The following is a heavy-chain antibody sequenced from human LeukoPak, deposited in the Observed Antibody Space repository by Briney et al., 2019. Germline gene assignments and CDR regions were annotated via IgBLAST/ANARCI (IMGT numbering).Heavy chain of an antibody. Sequence: GASVKVSCKASGYTFTGYYMHRVRQAPGQGLEWMGWINPNSGGTDYAQKFQGRVTMTRDTSISTAYMELSRLRSDDTAVYYCARGSSGYYAYFDYWGQGTLVTVSS. D-gene: IGHD3-22*01. V-gene: IGHV1-2*02. CDR2: INPNSGGT. J-gene: IGHJ4*02. CDR1: GYTFTGYY. CDR3: ARGSSGYYAYFDY.